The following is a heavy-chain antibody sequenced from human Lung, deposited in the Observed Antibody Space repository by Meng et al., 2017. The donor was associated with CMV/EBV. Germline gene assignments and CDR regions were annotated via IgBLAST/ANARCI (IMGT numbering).Heavy chain of an antibody. J-gene: IGHJ4*02. D-gene: IGHD4-11*01. CDR1: GSTFTTYW. CDR2: IYPGASDT. CDR3: ARRGYNNYPTDY. Sequence: CKGSGSTFTTYWIGWVRQMPGQGLEWMGMIYPGASDTRYSPSFQGQVTISADKSISTAYLQWSSLKASDTAMYYCARRGYNNYPTDYWGQGTLVTVSS. V-gene: IGHV5-51*01.